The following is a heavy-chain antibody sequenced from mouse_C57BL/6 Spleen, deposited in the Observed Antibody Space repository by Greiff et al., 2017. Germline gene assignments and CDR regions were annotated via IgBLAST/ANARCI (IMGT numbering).Heavy chain of an antibody. V-gene: IGHV3-6*01. CDR3: ARESSNYAMDY. Sequence: EVQLQESGPGLVKPSQSLSLTCSVTGYSITSGYYWNWIRKFPGNKLEWMGYISYDGSNNYNPSLKNRISITRDTSKNQFFLKLNSVTTEDTATYYCARESSNYAMDYWGQGTSVTVSS. J-gene: IGHJ4*01. D-gene: IGHD1-1*01. CDR1: GYSITSGYY. CDR2: ISYDGSN.